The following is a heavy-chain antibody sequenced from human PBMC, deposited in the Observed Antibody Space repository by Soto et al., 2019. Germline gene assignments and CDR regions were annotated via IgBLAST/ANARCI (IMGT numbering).Heavy chain of an antibody. CDR2: ISADKGNT. Sequence: GASVKVSCKASGYTFTSNGISWVRQAPGQGLEWMGWISADKGNTNYAQKLQGRVTMTRDTSTSTVYMELRSLRSEDTAVYYCARGGYCSGGSCYSADGLIDYFDYWGQGTLVTVSS. V-gene: IGHV1-18*01. J-gene: IGHJ4*02. CDR1: GYTFTSNG. CDR3: ARGGYCSGGSCYSADGLIDYFDY. D-gene: IGHD2-15*01.